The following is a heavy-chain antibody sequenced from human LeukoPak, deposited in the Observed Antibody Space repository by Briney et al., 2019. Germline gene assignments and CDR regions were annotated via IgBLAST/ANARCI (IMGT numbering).Heavy chain of an antibody. CDR1: GFTFSSYE. V-gene: IGHV3-48*03. CDR3: ASLNIDP. J-gene: IGHJ5*02. CDR2: ISRSGSTK. Sequence: GGSLRLSCAASGFTFSSYEMNWVRQAPGKGREWVSSISRSGSTKYYADSVKGRFTISRDNAKNSLYLQMNSLRAEDTAVYYCASLNIDPWGQGTLVTVSS.